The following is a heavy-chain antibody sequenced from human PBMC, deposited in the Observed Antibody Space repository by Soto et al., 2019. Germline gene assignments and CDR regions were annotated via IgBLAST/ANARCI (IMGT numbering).Heavy chain of an antibody. CDR3: AKDSGYNYGYFRWFDP. J-gene: IGHJ5*02. CDR2: IFYSGST. V-gene: IGHV4-59*01. D-gene: IGHD5-18*01. CDR1: DGSISGYY. Sequence: PSETLSLTCTVSDGSISGYYWSWIRQPPGRGLEWIGHIFYSGSTNYNPALKSRVTISVDTSKSQFSLKLSSVTAADTAVYYCAKDSGYNYGYFRWFDPWGQGTLVTVSS.